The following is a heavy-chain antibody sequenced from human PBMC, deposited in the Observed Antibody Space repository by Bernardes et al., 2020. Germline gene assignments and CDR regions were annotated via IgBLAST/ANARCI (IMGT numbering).Heavy chain of an antibody. CDR2: ISSSSSTI. V-gene: IGHV3-48*02. D-gene: IGHD3-10*01. J-gene: IGHJ3*02. CDR3: AREDGSGSYDAFDI. Sequence: GGSLRLSCAASGFTFSSYSMNWVRQAPGKGLEWVSYISSSSSTIYYADSVKGRFTISRDNAKNSLYLQMNSLRDEDTAVYYCAREDGSGSYDAFDIWGQGTMVTVSS. CDR1: GFTFSSYS.